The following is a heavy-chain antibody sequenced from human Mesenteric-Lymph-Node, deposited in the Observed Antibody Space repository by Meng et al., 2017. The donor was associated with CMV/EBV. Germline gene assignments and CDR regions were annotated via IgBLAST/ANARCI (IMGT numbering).Heavy chain of an antibody. D-gene: IGHD2-2*01. J-gene: IGHJ4*02. CDR3: ARDSRYCSGSSCYPNYIDY. V-gene: IGHV4-61*01. CDR2: ISYSGST. Sequence: SETLSLTCTVSGGSISSSSYYWSWIRQPPGKGLEWIGYISYSGSTNYNPSLKSRVTISVDTSKNQLSLKLSSVTAADTAVYYCARDSRYCSGSSCYPNYIDYWGQGTLVTVSS. CDR1: GGSISSSSYY.